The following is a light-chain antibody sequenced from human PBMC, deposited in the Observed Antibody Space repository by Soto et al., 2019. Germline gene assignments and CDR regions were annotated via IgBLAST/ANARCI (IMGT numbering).Light chain of an antibody. CDR3: SSYTSSSTLV. CDR1: SSDVGGYNY. Sequence: QSVLTQPASVSGSPGQSITISCTGTSSDVGGYNYVSWYQQHPGKAPKLMIYEVSNRPSGVSNRFSGSKSGNTASLTITGPQADDEAEYYCSSYTSSSTLVXGTGTKVTVL. CDR2: EVS. J-gene: IGLJ1*01. V-gene: IGLV2-14*01.